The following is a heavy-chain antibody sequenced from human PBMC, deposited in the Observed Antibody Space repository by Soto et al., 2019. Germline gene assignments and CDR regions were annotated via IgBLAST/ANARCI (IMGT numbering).Heavy chain of an antibody. V-gene: IGHV1-2*02. J-gene: IGHJ4*02. Sequence: ASVKVSCKASGYTFTGYYMHWVRQAPGQGLEWMGWINPNSGGTNYAQKFQGRVTMTRDTSISTAYMELSRLRSDDTAVYYCARYRDIVATAGDYWGQGTLVTVSS. CDR2: INPNSGGT. CDR1: GYTFTGYY. CDR3: ARYRDIVATAGDY. D-gene: IGHD5-12*01.